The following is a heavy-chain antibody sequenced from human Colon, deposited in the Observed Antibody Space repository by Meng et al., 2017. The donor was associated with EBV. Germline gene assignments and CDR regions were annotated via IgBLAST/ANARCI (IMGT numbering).Heavy chain of an antibody. CDR1: GGSFSGYY. J-gene: IGHJ4*02. CDR2: INHSGST. CDR3: ARGPGGSYYLYYFDY. V-gene: IGHV4-34*01. Sequence: VQLQQLGAGLLKPSETLSLTCAVYGGSFSGYYWSWIRQPPEKGLEWIGEINHSGSTNYNPSLKSRVTISVDTSKKQFSLKLSSVTAADTAVYYCARGPGGSYYLYYFDYWGQGTLVTVSS. D-gene: IGHD1-26*01.